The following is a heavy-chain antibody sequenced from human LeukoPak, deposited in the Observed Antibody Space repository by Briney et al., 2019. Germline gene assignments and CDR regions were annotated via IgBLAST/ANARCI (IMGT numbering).Heavy chain of an antibody. J-gene: IGHJ6*03. V-gene: IGHV3-7*01. D-gene: IGHD1-1*01. CDR2: IQPDGSEQ. CDR3: ARDPYNGAYSEGYYYYYMDV. CDR1: GFSFSSHW. Sequence: GGSLRLSCAASGFSFSSHWMSWVRQAPGKGLEWVGNIQPDGSEQYPVDSVKGRFTISRDNAQNSLYLQMNSLRVEDTAIYYCARDPYNGAYSEGYYYYYMDVWGKGTTVTISS.